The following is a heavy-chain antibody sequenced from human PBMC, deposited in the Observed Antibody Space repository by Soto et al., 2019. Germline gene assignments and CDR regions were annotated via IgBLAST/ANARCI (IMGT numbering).Heavy chain of an antibody. D-gene: IGHD3-22*01. CDR3: AGLYPYESSGYLLTY. CDR1: GGSISSSSSY. Sequence: SETLSLTCTVSGGSISSSSSYWGWIRQPPGKGLEWVGSIYYLGNTYYNPSLGSRITISVDTSKNQFSLKLRSVTAADTAVFYCAGLYPYESSGYLLTYWGQGALVTVSS. V-gene: IGHV4-39*01. CDR2: IYYLGNT. J-gene: IGHJ4*02.